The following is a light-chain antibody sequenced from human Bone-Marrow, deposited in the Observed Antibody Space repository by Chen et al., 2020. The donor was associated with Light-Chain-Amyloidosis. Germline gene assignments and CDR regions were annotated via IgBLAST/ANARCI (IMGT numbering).Light chain of an antibody. Sequence: QSALTQPASVSGSPGQSITISCTGTSSDVGGYNYVSWYQQHPGKAPKLMIYDVSNRPSGVSNRFSGSKSGNTASLTISWLQAEDEADYYCSSYTSSSNVVFGGGTKLTVL. J-gene: IGLJ2*01. CDR1: SSDVGGYNY. CDR3: SSYTSSSNVV. CDR2: DVS. V-gene: IGLV2-14*03.